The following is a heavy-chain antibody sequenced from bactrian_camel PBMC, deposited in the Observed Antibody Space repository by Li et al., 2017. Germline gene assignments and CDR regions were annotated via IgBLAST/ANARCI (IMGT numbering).Heavy chain of an antibody. CDR1: YTYDGGD. CDR3: AAEAREDWNCRLGRTLGANF. V-gene: IGHV3S55*01. J-gene: IGHJ4*01. D-gene: IGHD1*01. Sequence: HVQLVESGGGSVQAGGSLRLSCGYTYDGGDMAWFRQAPGMEREGVAAISSAGSADYADSVKGRFTTSRDNAKKTLYLQMNSLKPEDTAMYYCAAEAREDWNCRLGRTLGANFWGQGTQVTVS. CDR2: ISSAGSA.